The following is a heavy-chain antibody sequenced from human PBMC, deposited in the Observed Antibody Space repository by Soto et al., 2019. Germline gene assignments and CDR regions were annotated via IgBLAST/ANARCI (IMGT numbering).Heavy chain of an antibody. CDR1: GFNFNNLW. J-gene: IGHJ6*02. CDR2: ISSSSSYI. Sequence: GGSLRLSCAVSGFNFNNLWMNWVRQPPGKGLEWVSSISSSSSYIYYADSMKGRFTISRDNAKNSLYLQMNSLRVEDSAVYFCVTDPGDYYYYGMDVWGQGSTVTVSS. V-gene: IGHV3-21*01. D-gene: IGHD3-10*01. CDR3: VTDPGDYYYYGMDV.